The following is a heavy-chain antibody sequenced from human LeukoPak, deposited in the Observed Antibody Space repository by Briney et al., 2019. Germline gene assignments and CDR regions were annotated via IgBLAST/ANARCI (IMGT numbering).Heavy chain of an antibody. CDR2: INWNGGST. CDR1: GFTFDDYG. CDR3: ARVMYCSSTSCSDAFDI. J-gene: IGHJ3*02. Sequence: GGSLRLSCAASGFTFDDYGMSWVRQAPGKGLEWVSGINWNGGSTGYADSVKGRFTISRDNAKNSLYLQMNSLRAEDTALYYCARVMYCSSTSCSDAFDIWGQGTMVTVSS. V-gene: IGHV3-20*04. D-gene: IGHD2-2*01.